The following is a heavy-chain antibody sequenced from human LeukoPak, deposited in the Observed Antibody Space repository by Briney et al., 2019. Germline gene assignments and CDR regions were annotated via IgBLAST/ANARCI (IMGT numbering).Heavy chain of an antibody. J-gene: IGHJ6*01. CDR2: ISGSGDNT. V-gene: IGHV3-23*01. CDR3: AKMKGHPLPKYYMDV. CDR1: GFTFSSYG. Sequence: GRSLRLSCAASGFTFSSYGMHWVRRTPGKGLEWVSGISGSGDNTLYADSVKGRFTISRDNSKNTLYLEMNSLRAEDTAIYYCAKMKGHPLPKYYMDVWGQGTTVTVSS. D-gene: IGHD1-26*01.